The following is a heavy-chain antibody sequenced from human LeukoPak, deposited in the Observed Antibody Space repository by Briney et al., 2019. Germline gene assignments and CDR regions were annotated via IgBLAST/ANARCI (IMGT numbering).Heavy chain of an antibody. CDR1: GFTFSSYG. D-gene: IGHD6-19*01. J-gene: IGHJ3*02. Sequence: PGGSLRLSCAASGFTFSSYGMSWVRQAPGKGLEWVSAISGSGGSTYYADSVKGRFTISRDNSKNTLYLQMNSLRAEDTAVYYCAKEPGSIAVASDAFDIWGQGTMVTVSS. CDR2: ISGSGGST. V-gene: IGHV3-23*01. CDR3: AKEPGSIAVASDAFDI.